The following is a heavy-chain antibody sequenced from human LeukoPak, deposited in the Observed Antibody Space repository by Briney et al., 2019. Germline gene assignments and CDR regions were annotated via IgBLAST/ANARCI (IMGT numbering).Heavy chain of an antibody. D-gene: IGHD4-17*01. V-gene: IGHV3-23*01. CDR3: ARVWTATTPDY. CDR2: ISHSGGNT. CDR1: GLTFSNYA. Sequence: GGSLRLSRAASGLTFSNYALSWVRRAPGKGLEWVSGISHSGGNTYYSDSVKGRFTISRDNSKNRLYLQMNSLRAEDTAVYYCARVWTATTPDYWGQGTLVTVSS. J-gene: IGHJ4*02.